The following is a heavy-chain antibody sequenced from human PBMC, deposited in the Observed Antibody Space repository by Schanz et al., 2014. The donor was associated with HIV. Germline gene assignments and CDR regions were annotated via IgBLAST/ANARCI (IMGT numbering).Heavy chain of an antibody. Sequence: QVQLVQSGAEVKKPGSSVKVSCKASGGTFSNYAINWVRQAPGQGLEWMGGIIPIFGTSNYAQKFQGRVTITADESTSTAYMELSSLRSEDTAVYYCALSRPSGYGGSWYFDLWGRGTLVAVSS. D-gene: IGHD2-15*01. V-gene: IGHV1-69*01. J-gene: IGHJ2*01. CDR2: IIPIFGTS. CDR3: ALSRPSGYGGSWYFDL. CDR1: GGTFSNYA.